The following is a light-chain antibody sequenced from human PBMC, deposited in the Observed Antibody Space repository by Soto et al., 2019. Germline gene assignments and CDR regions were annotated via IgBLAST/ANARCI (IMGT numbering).Light chain of an antibody. V-gene: IGLV1-40*01. J-gene: IGLJ3*02. CDR3: QSYDSSLSGWV. CDR1: TSTTGAGYD. Sequence: QSVLTQPPPGPGPPGQRVTSSAPGATSTTGAGYDVHWYQRLPGTAPKLLIYGNSNRPSGVPDRFSGSKSGTSASLAITGLQAEDEADYYCQSYDSSLSGWVFGGGTKLTVL. CDR2: GNS.